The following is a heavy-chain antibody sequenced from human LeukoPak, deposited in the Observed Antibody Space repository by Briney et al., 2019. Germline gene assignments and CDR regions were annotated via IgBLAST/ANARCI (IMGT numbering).Heavy chain of an antibody. CDR2: IKQDGSEK. J-gene: IGHJ4*02. D-gene: IGHD3-10*01. Sequence: QSGGSLRLSCAASEFSFGSYWMSWVRQAPGKGLEWVANIKQDGSEKYYVDSVKGRFTISRDNAKNSLYLQMNNLRAEDTAVYYCTRDRWYYGSGSYSNFDYWGQGTLVTVSS. V-gene: IGHV3-7*01. CDR3: TRDRWYYGSGSYSNFDY. CDR1: EFSFGSYW.